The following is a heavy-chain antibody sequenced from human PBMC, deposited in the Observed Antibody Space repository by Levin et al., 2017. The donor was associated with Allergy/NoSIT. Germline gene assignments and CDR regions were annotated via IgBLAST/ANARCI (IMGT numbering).Heavy chain of an antibody. J-gene: IGHJ4*02. CDR3: ARGLAGVAPYNDY. V-gene: IGHV4-34*01. CDR2: INHSGST. D-gene: IGHD1-14*01. CDR1: GGSFSGYY. Sequence: SSQTLSLTCAVYGGSFSGYYWSWIRQPPGKGLEWIGEINHSGSTNYNPSLKSRVTISVDTSKNQFSLKLSSVTAADTAVYYCARGLAGVAPYNDYWGQGTLVTVSS.